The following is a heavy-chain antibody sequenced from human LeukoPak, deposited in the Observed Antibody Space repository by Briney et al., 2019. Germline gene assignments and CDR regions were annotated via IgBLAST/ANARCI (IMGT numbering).Heavy chain of an antibody. D-gene: IGHD3-10*01. Sequence: SETLSLTCTVSGDSITSSNYYWGWFRQSPGKGPEWIGSIYSSGSTYYSPSLKSRVTLFVDTSKSQFSLKLSSVTAADTAVYYCATMVRGVFDFDYWGQGTLVTVSS. J-gene: IGHJ4*02. V-gene: IGHV4-39*01. CDR3: ATMVRGVFDFDY. CDR1: GDSITSSNYY. CDR2: IYSSGST.